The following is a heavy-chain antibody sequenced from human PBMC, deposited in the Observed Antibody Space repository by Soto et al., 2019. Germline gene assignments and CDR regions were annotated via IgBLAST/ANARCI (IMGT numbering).Heavy chain of an antibody. V-gene: IGHV2-26*01. CDR3: ARALREELPIYYFDS. Sequence: QVTLKESGPVLVKPTETLTLTCTVSGFSLSKARMGVSWIRQPPGKALEWLAHIFWNDERSYNTSLKSRLTMPRDTSKSQVVLTMTNVDPVDTGTYFCARALREELPIYYFDSWGQGTLVSVSS. J-gene: IGHJ4*02. D-gene: IGHD1-7*01. CDR1: GFSLSKARMG. CDR2: IFWNDER.